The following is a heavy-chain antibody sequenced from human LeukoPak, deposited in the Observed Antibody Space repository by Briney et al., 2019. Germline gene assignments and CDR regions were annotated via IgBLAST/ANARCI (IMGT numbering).Heavy chain of an antibody. CDR3: ARQDPLFSGSYQTSFDY. CDR2: MYYSGST. CDR1: GGSFSGYY. J-gene: IGHJ4*02. V-gene: IGHV4-39*01. Sequence: KPSETLSLTCAVYGGSFSGYYWGWLRQPPGKGLEWIGSMYYSGSTYYNPSLKSRVTISVDTSKNQFSLKLSSVTAADTAVYYCARQDPLFSGSYQTSFDYWGQGTLVTVSS. D-gene: IGHD1-26*01.